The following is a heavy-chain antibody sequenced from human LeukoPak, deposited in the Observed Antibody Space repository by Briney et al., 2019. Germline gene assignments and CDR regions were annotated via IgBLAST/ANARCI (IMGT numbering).Heavy chain of an antibody. CDR1: GFAFSSSW. Sequence: EGSLRLSCAASGFAFSSSWMSWVRQAPGKGLEWVANIKQDGSEKYYVDSVKGRFTISRDNTKNSLYLQMDSLRAEDRAVYYCARISTSVAGADYWSQGALVTVSS. CDR3: ARISTSVAGADY. V-gene: IGHV3-7*01. J-gene: IGHJ4*02. D-gene: IGHD6-19*01. CDR2: IKQDGSEK.